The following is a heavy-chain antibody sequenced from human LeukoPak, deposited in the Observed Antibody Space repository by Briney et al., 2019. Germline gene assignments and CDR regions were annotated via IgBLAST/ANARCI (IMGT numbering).Heavy chain of an antibody. CDR2: IRQDGSET. V-gene: IGHV3-7*03. CDR1: GFTFSTYW. CDR3: ARDSREYCSSTSYYHWSPPDY. J-gene: IGHJ4*02. Sequence: GGSLRLSCAASGFTFSTYWMSWVRQAPGMGLEWVATIRQDGSETHHVDSVKGRFSISRDNAMTSLYLQMDSLRAEDTAVYYCARDSREYCSSTSYYHWSPPDYWGQGTLVTVSS. D-gene: IGHD2-2*01.